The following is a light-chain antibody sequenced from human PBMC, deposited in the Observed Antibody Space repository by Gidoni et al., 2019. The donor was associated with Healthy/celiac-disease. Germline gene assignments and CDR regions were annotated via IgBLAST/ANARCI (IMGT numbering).Light chain of an antibody. CDR3: MQGIHLYT. CDR1: QSLLHSDGKTY. CDR2: EVS. V-gene: IGKV2-29*02. J-gene: IGKJ2*01. Sequence: DIVLTQPPLSLSVTPGQPASISCKSSQSLLHSDGKTYLYWYLQKPGQSPQLLIYEVSSRLSGVPDRLSGSGAGTDFTLKISRVEAEDVGVYYGMQGIHLYTFGQGTKLEIK.